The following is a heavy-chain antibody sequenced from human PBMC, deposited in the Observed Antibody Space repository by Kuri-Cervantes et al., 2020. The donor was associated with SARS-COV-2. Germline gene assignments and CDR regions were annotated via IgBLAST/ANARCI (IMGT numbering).Heavy chain of an antibody. J-gene: IGHJ4*02. V-gene: IGHV3-74*01. CDR2: INPDGSYA. CDR1: GFTFSGHW. D-gene: IGHD1-1*01. CDR3: VRDGDHWNFDY. Sequence: LSLTCAASGFTFSGHWIHWVRQAPGKGLVWVSRINPDGSYANNADSVKGRFTLSRDNAKNMLFLQMNSLRAEDTAVYYCVRDGDHWNFDYWGQGTLVTVSS.